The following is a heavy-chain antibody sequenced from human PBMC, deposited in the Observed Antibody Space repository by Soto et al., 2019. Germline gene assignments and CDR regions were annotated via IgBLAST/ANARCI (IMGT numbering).Heavy chain of an antibody. CDR3: ARDGHSSGWS. CDR1: GGSITSDNW. V-gene: IGHV4-4*02. CDR2: ISHRGST. Sequence: QVQLQESGPGLVKPSETLSLTCAVSGGSITSDNWWSWVRQPPGKGLEWIGEISHRGSTTYNLSLRSPVTISVDKSKNQFSLNVNSVTAADTAVYYCARDGHSSGWSWGQGTLVIVSS. D-gene: IGHD6-19*01. J-gene: IGHJ5*02.